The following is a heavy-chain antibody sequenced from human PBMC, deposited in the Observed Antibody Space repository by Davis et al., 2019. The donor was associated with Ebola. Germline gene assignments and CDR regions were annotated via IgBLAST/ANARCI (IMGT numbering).Heavy chain of an antibody. D-gene: IGHD1-1*01. CDR3: AKGNALDV. CDR1: GFTFNKYA. CDR2: ISYDGSNK. J-gene: IGHJ6*04. Sequence: GESLKISCAASGFTFNKYAMSWLRQAPGKGLEWVAVISYDGSNKYYADSVKGRFTISRDNSKNTLYLQMNSLRAEDTAVYYCAKGNALDVWGKGTTVTVSS. V-gene: IGHV3-30*18.